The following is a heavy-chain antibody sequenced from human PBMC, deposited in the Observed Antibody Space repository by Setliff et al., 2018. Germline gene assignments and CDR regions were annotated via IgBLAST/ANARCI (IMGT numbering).Heavy chain of an antibody. CDR2: IYYSGTT. CDR3: ARRGYYYGWGDSNAFDI. V-gene: IGHV4-39*01. D-gene: IGHD3-10*01. Sequence: SETLSLTCAVSGGSISTSSYWGWIRQPPGKGPEWSGSIYYSGTTYYNPSLKSRVTISVDTSKNQFSLKLSSVTAADTAVYYCARRGYYYGWGDSNAFDIWGQGTMVTVSS. CDR1: GGSISTSSY. J-gene: IGHJ3*02.